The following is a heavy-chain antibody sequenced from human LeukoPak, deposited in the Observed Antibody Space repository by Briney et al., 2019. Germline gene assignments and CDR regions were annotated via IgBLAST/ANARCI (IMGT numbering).Heavy chain of an antibody. V-gene: IGHV1-18*01. CDR1: GYTFTSYG. Sequence: ASVKVSCKASGYTFTSYGISWVRQAPGQGLEWMGWISAYNGNTNYAQKLQGRVTMTTDTSTSTAYMELRSLRSDDTAVYYCARVPPFIVGATHRDYYYYYMDVWGKGTTVTVSS. CDR3: ARVPPFIVGATHRDYYYYYMDV. J-gene: IGHJ6*03. D-gene: IGHD1-26*01. CDR2: ISAYNGNT.